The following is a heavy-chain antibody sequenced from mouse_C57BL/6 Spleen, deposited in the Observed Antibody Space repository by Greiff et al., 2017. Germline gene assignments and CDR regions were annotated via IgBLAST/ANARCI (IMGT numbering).Heavy chain of an antibody. CDR1: GYTFTDYN. V-gene: IGHV1-22*01. J-gene: IGHJ4*01. Sequence: VQLKESGPELVKPGASVKMSCKASGYTFTDYNMHWVKQSHGKSLEWIGYINPNNGGTSYNQKFKGKATLTVNKSSSTAYMELRSLTSEDSAVYYCARRVYGNYYAMDYWGQGTSVTVSS. CDR3: ARRVYGNYYAMDY. D-gene: IGHD2-1*01. CDR2: INPNNGGT.